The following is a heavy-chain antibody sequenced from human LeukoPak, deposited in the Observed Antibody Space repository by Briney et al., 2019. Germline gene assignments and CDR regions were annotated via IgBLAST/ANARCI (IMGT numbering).Heavy chain of an antibody. Sequence: GGSLRLSCAASGFTFRSYEMNWVRHAPGRGLEWVAHISGGGEFTVYPDAVKGRFTISRDNAKNSLYLQVNSLRVEDTGVYYCARRSGRRYEYWGQGVLVTVSP. CDR1: GFTFRSYE. CDR2: ISGGGEFT. CDR3: ARRSGRRYEY. D-gene: IGHD5-24*01. V-gene: IGHV3-48*03. J-gene: IGHJ4*02.